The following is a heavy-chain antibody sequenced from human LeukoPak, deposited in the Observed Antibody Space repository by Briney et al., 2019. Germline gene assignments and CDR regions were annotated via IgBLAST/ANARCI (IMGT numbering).Heavy chain of an antibody. CDR1: GGSISSYY. V-gene: IGHV4-59*01. CDR3: ARLPDHYDSSGYY. J-gene: IGHJ4*02. Sequence: PSETLSLTCTVSGGSISSYYWSWIRQPPGKGLEWIGYIYYSGSTSYNPSLKSRVTISVDTSKNQFSLKLSSVTAADTAVYYCARLPDHYDSSGYYWGQGTLVTVSS. D-gene: IGHD3-22*01. CDR2: IYYSGST.